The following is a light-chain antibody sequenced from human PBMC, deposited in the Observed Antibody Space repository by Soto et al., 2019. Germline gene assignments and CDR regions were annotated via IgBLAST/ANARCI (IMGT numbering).Light chain of an antibody. Sequence: EIVLTQSPATLSLSPGERATHSCRASQSVSSFLAWYQQKPGQAPRLLIYDASNRAGGIPARFSGSGSGTDFTLTITSLEPDDFAVYYCQQRSNRPLTFGGGTKVDIK. V-gene: IGKV3-11*01. CDR3: QQRSNRPLT. CDR2: DAS. J-gene: IGKJ4*01. CDR1: QSVSSF.